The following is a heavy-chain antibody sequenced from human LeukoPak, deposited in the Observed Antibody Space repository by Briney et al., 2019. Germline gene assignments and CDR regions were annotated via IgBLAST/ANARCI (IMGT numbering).Heavy chain of an antibody. D-gene: IGHD2-2*01. CDR1: GYTFTSYD. Sequence: ASVKVSCKASGYTFTSYDINWVRQATGQGLEWMGWMNPNSGNTGYAQKFQGRVTMTRNTSISTAYMELSSLRSEDTAVYYCARGPTYYCSSTSCYANYYYYYMDVWGKGTTVTISS. CDR2: MNPNSGNT. J-gene: IGHJ6*03. CDR3: ARGPTYYCSSTSCYANYYYYYMDV. V-gene: IGHV1-8*02.